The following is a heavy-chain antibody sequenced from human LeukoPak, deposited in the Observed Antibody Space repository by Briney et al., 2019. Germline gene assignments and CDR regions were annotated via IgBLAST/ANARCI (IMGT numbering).Heavy chain of an antibody. Sequence: SETLSLTCTVSGGSISSGGYYWSCIRQHPGKGLEWIGYIYYSGSTYYNPSLKSRVTISVDTSKNQFSLKLSSVTAADTAVYYCAREGPRGVLILWGQGTLVTVSS. CDR3: AREGPRGVLIL. J-gene: IGHJ4*02. CDR1: GGSISSGGYY. D-gene: IGHD2-8*01. V-gene: IGHV4-31*03. CDR2: IYYSGST.